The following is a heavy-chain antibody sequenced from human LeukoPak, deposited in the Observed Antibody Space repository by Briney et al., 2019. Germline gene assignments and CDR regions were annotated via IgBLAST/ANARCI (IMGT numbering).Heavy chain of an antibody. CDR2: IYYSGST. V-gene: IGHV4-39*07. D-gene: IGHD3-22*01. CDR3: ARDPSDTMIVGSPEYFDL. Sequence: SETLSLTCTVSGGSISSSSYYWGWIRQPPGKGLEWIGSIYYSGSTYYKPSLRSRVTILVDKSRNEFSLTLTSVTAADTAVYYCARDPSDTMIVGSPEYFDLWGRGTLVTVSS. CDR1: GGSISSSSYY. J-gene: IGHJ2*01.